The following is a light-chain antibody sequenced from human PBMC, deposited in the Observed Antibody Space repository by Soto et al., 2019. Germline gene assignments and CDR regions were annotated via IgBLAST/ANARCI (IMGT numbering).Light chain of an antibody. CDR3: TSYTSNRTRV. CDR1: SSDVGNSNR. V-gene: IGLV2-18*02. CDR2: EVT. Sequence: QSALTQPPSVSGSPGQSVTISCTGTSSDVGNSNRVSWYQQPPGTAPKLMIYEVTNRPSGVPNRFSASKSGNTASLTISGRQAEDEADYYCTSYTSNRTRVFGGGTKVTVL. J-gene: IGLJ3*02.